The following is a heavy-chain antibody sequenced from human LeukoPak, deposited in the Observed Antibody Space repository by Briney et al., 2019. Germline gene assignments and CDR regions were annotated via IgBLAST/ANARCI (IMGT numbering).Heavy chain of an antibody. CDR2: INPNSGGT. V-gene: IGHV1-2*02. Sequence: ASVTVPCKASGYTFTGYYMHWVRQAPGQGLEWMGWINPNSGGTNYAQKFQGRVTMTRDTSISTAYMELSRLRSDDTAVYYCASSSGDYDILTGIDYWGQGTLVTVSS. CDR1: GYTFTGYY. J-gene: IGHJ4*02. D-gene: IGHD3-9*01. CDR3: ASSSGDYDILTGIDY.